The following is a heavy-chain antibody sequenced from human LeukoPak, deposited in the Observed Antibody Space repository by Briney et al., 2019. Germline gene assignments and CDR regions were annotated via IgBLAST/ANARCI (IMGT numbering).Heavy chain of an antibody. CDR3: ATGIAVAGTGAFDI. D-gene: IGHD6-19*01. CDR2: IGTAGDT. V-gene: IGHV3-13*01. Sequence: GGSLRLSCAASGFTFSSYDMHWVRQATGKGLEWVSAIGTAGDTYYPGSVKGRFTISRENAKNSLYLQMNSLRAGDTAVYYCATGIAVAGTGAFDIWGQGTMVTVSS. CDR1: GFTFSSYD. J-gene: IGHJ3*02.